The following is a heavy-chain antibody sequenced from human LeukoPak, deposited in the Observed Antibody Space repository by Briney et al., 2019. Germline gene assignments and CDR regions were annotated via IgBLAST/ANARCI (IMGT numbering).Heavy chain of an antibody. CDR1: GGSISSGGYY. Sequence: SETLSLTCTVSGGSISSGGYYWSWIRQHPGKGLEWIGYIYYSGSTYYNPSLKSRVTISVDTSKNQFSLKLSSVTAADTAVYYCAREYRAARPFLYFDYWGQGTLVTVSS. CDR3: AREYRAARPFLYFDY. V-gene: IGHV4-31*03. D-gene: IGHD6-6*01. CDR2: IYYSGST. J-gene: IGHJ4*02.